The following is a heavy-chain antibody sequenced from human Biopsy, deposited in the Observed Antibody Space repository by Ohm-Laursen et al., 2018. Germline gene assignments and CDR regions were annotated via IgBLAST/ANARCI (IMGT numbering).Heavy chain of an antibody. CDR3: ARVEAGTYDALDI. CDR2: IYYSRGT. D-gene: IGHD1-26*01. V-gene: IGHV4-59*01. J-gene: IGHJ3*02. CDR1: GGSMTGYE. Sequence: GTLSLTCSASGGSMTGYEWSWIRLAPGKGLEWIGYIYYSRGTKYNPSLASRVTFSVDMSKSQFSLKLYSVTAADTAVYYCARVEAGTYDALDIWGQGALVAVSA.